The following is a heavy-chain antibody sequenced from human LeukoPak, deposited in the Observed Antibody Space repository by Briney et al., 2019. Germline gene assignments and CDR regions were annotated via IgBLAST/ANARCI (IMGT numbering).Heavy chain of an antibody. CDR2: IYYSGST. V-gene: IGHV4-59*01. Sequence: SETLSLTCTVSGGSISSYYWSWIRQPPGKGLEWIGYIYYSGSTNYNPSLKSRVTISVDTSKNQFSLKLSSVTAADTDVYYCASSPLGYCSGGSCYSDWTYYYYGMDVWGQGTTVTVSS. CDR3: ASSPLGYCSGGSCYSDWTYYYYGMDV. CDR1: GGSISSYY. D-gene: IGHD2-15*01. J-gene: IGHJ6*02.